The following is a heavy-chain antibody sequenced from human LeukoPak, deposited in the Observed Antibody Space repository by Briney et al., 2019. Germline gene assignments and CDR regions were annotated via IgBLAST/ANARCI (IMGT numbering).Heavy chain of an antibody. J-gene: IGHJ4*02. V-gene: IGHV1-69*13. CDR1: GGTFSSYA. Sequence: ASVKVSCKASGGTFSSYAFNWVRQAPGQGLEWMGGIIPIFGTTNYAQKFQGRVTITADESTSTAYMELSSLRSEDTAVYYCARGFGVVTPDRLYYFDYWGQGTLVTVSS. CDR2: IIPIFGTT. CDR3: ARGFGVVTPDRLYYFDY. D-gene: IGHD3-3*01.